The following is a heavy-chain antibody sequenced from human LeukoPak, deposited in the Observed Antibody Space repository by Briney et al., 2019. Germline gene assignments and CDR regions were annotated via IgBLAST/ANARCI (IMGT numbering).Heavy chain of an antibody. CDR3: ARVPDY. CDR1: GGSISSYY. Sequence: SETLSLTCTVSGGSISSYYWSWIRQPPGKGLEWIGYIYDSGSTNYNPSLKSRVAISVDTSKNQFSLKVWSGRGADTAVYSCARVPDYWGQGTLVTVSS. J-gene: IGHJ4*02. V-gene: IGHV4-59*01. CDR2: IYDSGST. D-gene: IGHD1-1*01.